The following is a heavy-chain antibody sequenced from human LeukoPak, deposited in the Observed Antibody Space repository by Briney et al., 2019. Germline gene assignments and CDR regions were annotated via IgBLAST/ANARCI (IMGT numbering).Heavy chain of an antibody. D-gene: IGHD6-19*01. CDR1: GYTFTSYG. CDR2: INPSGGST. CDR3: ARLTSSGWSQWFDY. Sequence: ASVKVSCKASGYTFTSYGISWVRQAPGQGLEWMGIINPSGGSTSYAQKFQGRVTMTRDTSTSTVYMELSSLRSEDTAVYYCARLTSSGWSQWFDYWGQGTLVTVSS. V-gene: IGHV1-46*01. J-gene: IGHJ4*02.